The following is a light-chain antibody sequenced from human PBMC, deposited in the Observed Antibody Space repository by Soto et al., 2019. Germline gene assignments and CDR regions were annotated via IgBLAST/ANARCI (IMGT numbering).Light chain of an antibody. CDR3: QQYDNSLYT. Sequence: EIVLTQSPGTLSLSPGERATLSCRASQSVSSSYLAWYQQKPGQAPRLLIYGASTRASGIPDRFSGGGSGTDFTLTISRLEPEDFAVYYCQQYDNSLYTFGQGTKLEIK. CDR2: GAS. J-gene: IGKJ2*01. CDR1: QSVSSSY. V-gene: IGKV3-20*01.